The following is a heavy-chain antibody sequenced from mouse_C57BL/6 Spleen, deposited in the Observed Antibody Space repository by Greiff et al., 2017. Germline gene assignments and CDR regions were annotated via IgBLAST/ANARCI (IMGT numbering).Heavy chain of an antibody. Sequence: VQLQQSGPELVKPGASVKISCKASGYTFTDYYMNWVKQSHGKSLEWIGDINPNNGGTSYNQKFKGKATLTVDKSSSTAYMELRSLTSEDSAVDYCARRGSNYDYWGQGTTLTVSS. CDR3: ARRGSNYDY. J-gene: IGHJ2*01. D-gene: IGHD2-5*01. CDR2: INPNNGGT. V-gene: IGHV1-26*01. CDR1: GYTFTDYY.